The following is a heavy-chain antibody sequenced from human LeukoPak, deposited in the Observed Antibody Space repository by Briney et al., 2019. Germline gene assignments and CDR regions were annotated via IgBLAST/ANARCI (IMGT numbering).Heavy chain of an antibody. CDR2: INHSGST. CDR3: AHHCSSTSCPDY. V-gene: IGHV4-34*01. J-gene: IGHJ4*02. D-gene: IGHD2-2*01. Sequence: SETLSLTCAVYGGSFSGYYWSWIRQPPGKGLEWIGEINHSGSTNYNPSLKSRVTISVDTSKNQFSLKLSSVTAADTAVYYCAHHCSSTSCPDYWGQGTLVTVSS. CDR1: GGSFSGYY.